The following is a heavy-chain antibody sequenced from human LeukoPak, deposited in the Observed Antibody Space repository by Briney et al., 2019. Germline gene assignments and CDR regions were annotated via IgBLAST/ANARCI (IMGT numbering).Heavy chain of an antibody. CDR2: IRYDGSNK. Sequence: GGSLRLSCAASGFTFSSYGMHWVRQAPGKGLEWVAFIRYDGSNKYYADSVKGRFTISRDNSKNTLYLQMNSLRAEDTAVYYCAKGSGTMVRGVINPDYYFDYWGQGTLVTVSS. V-gene: IGHV3-30*02. D-gene: IGHD3-10*01. J-gene: IGHJ4*02. CDR1: GFTFSSYG. CDR3: AKGSGTMVRGVINPDYYFDY.